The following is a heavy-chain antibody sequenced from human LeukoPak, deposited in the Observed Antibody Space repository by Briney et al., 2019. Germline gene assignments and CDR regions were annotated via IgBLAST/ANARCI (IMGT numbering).Heavy chain of an antibody. V-gene: IGHV4-4*07. CDR1: GGSISSYY. Sequence: PSETLSLTCTVSGGSISSYYWSWIRQPAGKGLEWIGRIYTSGSTNYNPSLKSRVTMSVDTSKNQFSLKLSSVTAADTAVYYCAGEGGYQLLEVFDPWGQGTLVTVSS. D-gene: IGHD2-2*01. CDR2: IYTSGST. J-gene: IGHJ5*02. CDR3: AGEGGYQLLEVFDP.